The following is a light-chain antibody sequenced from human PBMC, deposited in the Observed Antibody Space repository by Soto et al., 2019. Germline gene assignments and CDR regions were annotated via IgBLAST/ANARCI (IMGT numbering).Light chain of an antibody. J-gene: IGKJ1*01. CDR2: DAS. CDR1: QSVSSY. Sequence: IMLTQSPAPLSLSPGERATPSCKASQSVSSYLAWYQQKPGQAPRLLIYDASNRATGIPARFSGSGSGTDFNLTISSLEPEDFAVYYCQQRSNWRWTFGQGTKVDIK. CDR3: QQRSNWRWT. V-gene: IGKV3-11*01.